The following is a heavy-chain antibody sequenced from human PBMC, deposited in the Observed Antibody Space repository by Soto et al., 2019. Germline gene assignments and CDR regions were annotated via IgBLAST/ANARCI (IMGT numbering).Heavy chain of an antibody. Sequence: EVQLLASGGDLVQPGGSLRLSCAASGFTFTSYAMSWIRQAPGKGLEWVSAITGGGDNTYYADTVKGRFTISRDNSKNTLYLQMNSLRAEDTAFYYCTQDGGSRDWLTVNSGQGTLVTVSS. CDR2: ITGGGDNT. V-gene: IGHV3-23*01. D-gene: IGHD3-9*01. CDR1: GFTFTSYA. J-gene: IGHJ4*02. CDR3: TQDGGSRDWLTVN.